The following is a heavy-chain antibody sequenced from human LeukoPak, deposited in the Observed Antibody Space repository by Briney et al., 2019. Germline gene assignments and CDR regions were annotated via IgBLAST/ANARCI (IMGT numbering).Heavy chain of an antibody. J-gene: IGHJ3*02. Sequence: ASVKVSCKASGYTFTSYDINWVRQATGQGLEWMGWMNPNSGNTGYAQKFQGRVTMTRNTSISTAYMELSSLRAEDTAVYYCAKGSMMGGWQPWDAFDIWGQGTMATVSS. CDR1: GYTFTSYD. V-gene: IGHV1-8*01. D-gene: IGHD6-19*01. CDR2: MNPNSGNT. CDR3: AKGSMMGGWQPWDAFDI.